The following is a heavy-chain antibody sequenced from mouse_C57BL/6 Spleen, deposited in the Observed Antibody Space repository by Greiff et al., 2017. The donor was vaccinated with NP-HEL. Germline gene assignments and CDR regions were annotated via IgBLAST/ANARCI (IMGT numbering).Heavy chain of an antibody. V-gene: IGHV1-81*01. J-gene: IGHJ2*01. CDR2: IYPRRGNP. Sequence: QVQLKESGAELARPGASVQLSCKASGYTFTSYGISWVKQRTGQGLEWLGEIYPRRGNPYYNEKFNGKATLTTDKSSSTAYMELRSLTSEDSAVYFCARYKKGNYEDYWGQGTTLTVSS. CDR3: ARYKKGNYEDY. D-gene: IGHD2-1*01. CDR1: GYTFTSYG.